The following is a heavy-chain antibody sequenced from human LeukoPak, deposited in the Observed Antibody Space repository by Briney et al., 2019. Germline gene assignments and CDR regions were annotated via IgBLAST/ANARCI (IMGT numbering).Heavy chain of an antibody. CDR2: ISAYNGNT. CDR1: GYTFTSYG. V-gene: IGHV1-18*01. D-gene: IGHD1-26*01. J-gene: IGHJ4*02. CDR3: ARGDSGSYPPPPDY. Sequence: ASVKVSCKASGYTFTSYGISWVRQAPGQGLEWMGWISAYNGNTNYAQKLQGRVTMTTDTSTSTAYMELRSLRSDDTAVYYRARGDSGSYPPPPDYWGQGTLVTVSS.